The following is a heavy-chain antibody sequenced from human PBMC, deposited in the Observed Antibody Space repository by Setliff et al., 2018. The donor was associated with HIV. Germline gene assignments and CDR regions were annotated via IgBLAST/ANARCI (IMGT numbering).Heavy chain of an antibody. CDR2: INAFTGKT. CDR1: GYTFSNYG. CDR3: AVKPSETLYKRFGDLFEGEGRYYHYYYYMDV. J-gene: IGHJ6*03. D-gene: IGHD3-10*01. Sequence: ASVKVSCKASGYTFSNYGLSWVRQAPGQGLAWVGWINAFTGKTHYAQDFQGRVTVTTDTSTDTSYMELRSLRSDDTAVYYCAVKPSETLYKRFGDLFEGEGRYYHYYYYMDVWGKGTTVTVSS. V-gene: IGHV1-18*01.